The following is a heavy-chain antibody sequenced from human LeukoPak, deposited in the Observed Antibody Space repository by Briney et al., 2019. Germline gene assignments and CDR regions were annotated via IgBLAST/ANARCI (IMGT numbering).Heavy chain of an antibody. J-gene: IGHJ6*03. CDR2: ISAYNGNT. CDR3: ARDYDFWSGPGSYYYYMDV. Sequence: ASVKVSCKASGYTFTSYGISWVRQAPGQGLEWMGWISAYNGNTNYAQKLQGRVTMTTDTSTSTAYMELRSLRSDDTAVYYCARDYDFWSGPGSYYYYMDVWGKGTTVTVSS. D-gene: IGHD3-3*01. V-gene: IGHV1-18*01. CDR1: GYTFTSYG.